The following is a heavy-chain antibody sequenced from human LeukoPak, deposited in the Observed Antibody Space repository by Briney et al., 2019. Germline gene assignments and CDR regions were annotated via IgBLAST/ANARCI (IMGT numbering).Heavy chain of an antibody. CDR3: AKVNYGDWYFDY. V-gene: IGHV3-30*02. D-gene: IGHD4-17*01. J-gene: IGHJ4*02. CDR1: GFTFSSYG. Sequence: GRSLRLSCAASGFTFSSYGMHWVRQAPGKGLEWVAFIRYDGSNKYYADSVKGRFTISRDNSKNTLYLQMNSLRAEDTAVYYCAKVNYGDWYFDYWGQGTLVTVSS. CDR2: IRYDGSNK.